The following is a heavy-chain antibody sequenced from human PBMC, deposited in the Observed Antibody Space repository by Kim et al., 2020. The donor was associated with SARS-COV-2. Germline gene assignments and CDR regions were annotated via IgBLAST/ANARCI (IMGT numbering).Heavy chain of an antibody. D-gene: IGHD3-22*01. CDR2: ISFDGRDK. Sequence: GGSLRLSCAASGFTFSSYAMHWVRQAPGKGLEWVALISFDGRDKHYADSVKGRFTISRDNSNNTLNLQMNSLTVEDTAVYYCARTSMMVVLTSIDYWGLGTLVTVSS. V-gene: IGHV3-30*04. J-gene: IGHJ4*02. CDR3: ARTSMMVVLTSIDY. CDR1: GFTFSSYA.